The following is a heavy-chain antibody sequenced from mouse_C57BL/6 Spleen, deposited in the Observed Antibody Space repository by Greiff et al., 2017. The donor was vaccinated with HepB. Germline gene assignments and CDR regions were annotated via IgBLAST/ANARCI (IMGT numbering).Heavy chain of an antibody. V-gene: IGHV1-55*01. CDR1: GYTFTSYW. J-gene: IGHJ2*01. Sequence: QVQLKQPGAELVKPGASVKMSCKASGYTFTSYWITWVKQGPGQGLEWIGDIYPGSGSTNYNEKFKSKATLTVDTSSSTAYMQLSSLTSEDSAVYYCARFYDAYFDYWGQGTTLTVSS. CDR2: IYPGSGST. CDR3: ARFYDAYFDY. D-gene: IGHD2-3*01.